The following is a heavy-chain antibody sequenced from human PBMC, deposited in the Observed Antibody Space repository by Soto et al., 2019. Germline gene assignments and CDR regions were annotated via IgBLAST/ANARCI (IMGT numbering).Heavy chain of an antibody. J-gene: IGHJ4*02. V-gene: IGHV4-39*01. D-gene: IGHD6-13*01. CDR1: GDSIINDDYF. Sequence: QVQLQESGPGLVKPSETLSLTCAVSGDSIINDDYFWDWIRQAPGKGVEWIGTINYIGTTYYNPSLKTRVTISVDASKAQFSLRLTSVTAADTSLYHCARRIRVAAAVDFWGQGILVTVSS. CDR3: ARRIRVAAAVDF. CDR2: INYIGTT.